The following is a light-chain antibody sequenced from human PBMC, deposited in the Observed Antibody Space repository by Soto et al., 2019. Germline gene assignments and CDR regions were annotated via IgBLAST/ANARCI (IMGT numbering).Light chain of an antibody. CDR1: QSISSW. V-gene: IGKV1-33*01. CDR2: DAS. CDR3: QQYDNLPLT. Sequence: DIQMTQSPSTLSASVGDRVTITCRASQSISSWLAWYQQKPGKAPKLLIHDASNLETGVPSRFSGSGSGTDFSFTISSLQPEDIAAYHCQQYDNLPLTFGGGTKVDIK. J-gene: IGKJ4*01.